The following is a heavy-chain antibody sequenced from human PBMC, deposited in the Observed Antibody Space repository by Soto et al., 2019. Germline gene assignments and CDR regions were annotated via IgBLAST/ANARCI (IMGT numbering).Heavy chain of an antibody. Sequence: GGSLRLSCAASGFTFSSYSMNWVRQAPGKGLEWVSSISSSSSYIYYADSVKGRFTISRDNAKNSLYLQMNSLRAEDTAVYYCARDSPGEFDAFDIWGQGTMVTVSS. D-gene: IGHD3-16*01. CDR2: ISSSSSYI. V-gene: IGHV3-21*01. CDR3: ARDSPGEFDAFDI. CDR1: GFTFSSYS. J-gene: IGHJ3*02.